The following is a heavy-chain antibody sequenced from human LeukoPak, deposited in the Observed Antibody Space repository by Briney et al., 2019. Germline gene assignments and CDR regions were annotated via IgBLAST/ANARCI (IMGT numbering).Heavy chain of an antibody. J-gene: IGHJ4*02. CDR1: GYTFTSYY. D-gene: IGHD2-15*01. CDR2: INPSGGST. CDR3: ASASSVRGGSYHRATSYFDY. V-gene: IGHV1-46*01. Sequence: GASVKVSCKASGYTFTSYYMHWVRQAPGQGLEWMGIINPSGGSTSYAQKFQGRVTLPRDTSPSTVYMELSSLRSEDTAVYYCASASSVRGGSYHRATSYFDYWGQGTLVTVSS.